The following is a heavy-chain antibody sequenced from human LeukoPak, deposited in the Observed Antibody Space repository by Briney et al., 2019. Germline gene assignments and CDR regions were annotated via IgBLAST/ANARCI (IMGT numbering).Heavy chain of an antibody. CDR3: AKDKRVPTVTTFFLF. CDR1: GFSFGIYA. D-gene: IGHD4-17*01. J-gene: IGHJ6*02. Sequence: GGSLRLSCAASGFSFGIYAMSWVRQAAGKGLEWVSEICGSVSGSGDCTHYADSVKGRFTISRDNSKNTLYLQMNSLRAEDTAVYYCAKDKRVPTVTTFFLFWGQGTTVTVSS. V-gene: IGHV3-23*01. CDR2: ICGSVSGSGDCT.